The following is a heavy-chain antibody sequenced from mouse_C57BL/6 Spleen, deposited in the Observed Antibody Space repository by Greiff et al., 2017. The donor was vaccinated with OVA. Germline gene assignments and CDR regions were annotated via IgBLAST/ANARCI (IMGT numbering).Heavy chain of an antibody. V-gene: IGHV1-50*01. CDR2: IDPSDSYT. CDR3: AREAFITTVVADAY. CDR1: GYTFTSYW. J-gene: IGHJ3*01. Sequence: QVQLKQPGAELVKPGASVKLSCKASGYTFTSYWMQWVKQRPGQGLEWIGEIDPSDSYTNYNQKFKGKATLTVDTSSSTAYMQLSSLTSEDSAVYYCAREAFITTVVADAYWGQGTLVTVSA. D-gene: IGHD1-1*01.